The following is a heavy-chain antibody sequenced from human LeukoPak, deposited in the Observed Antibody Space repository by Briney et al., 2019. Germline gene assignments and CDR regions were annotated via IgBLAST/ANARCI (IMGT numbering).Heavy chain of an antibody. CDR1: GFTVSSNY. Sequence: GGSLRLSCAASGFTVSSNYMNWVRQAPGKGLEWVSAISGSGGSTYYADSVKGRFTVSRDNSKNTLYLQMNSLRAEDTAVYYCAKEDTAMVTFGFDYWGQGTLVTVPP. CDR2: ISGSGGST. D-gene: IGHD5-18*01. CDR3: AKEDTAMVTFGFDY. V-gene: IGHV3-23*01. J-gene: IGHJ4*02.